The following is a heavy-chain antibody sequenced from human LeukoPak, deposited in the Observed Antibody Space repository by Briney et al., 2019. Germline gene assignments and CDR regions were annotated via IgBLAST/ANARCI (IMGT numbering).Heavy chain of an antibody. V-gene: IGHV3-30*02. CDR1: GFTFSSYG. J-gene: IGHJ4*02. Sequence: PGGSLSLSCAASGFTFSSYGMHWVRQAPGKGLEWVAFIRYDGSNKYYADSVKGRFTISRDNSKNTLYLQMNSLRAEDTAVYYCAKALNYYDSRPIDYWGQGTLVTVSS. CDR3: AKALNYYDSRPIDY. CDR2: IRYDGSNK. D-gene: IGHD3-22*01.